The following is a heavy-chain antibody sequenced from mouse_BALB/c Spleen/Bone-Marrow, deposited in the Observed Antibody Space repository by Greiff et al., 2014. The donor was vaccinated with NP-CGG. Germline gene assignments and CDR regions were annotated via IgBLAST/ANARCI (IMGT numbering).Heavy chain of an antibody. CDR1: GFNIKDTY. D-gene: IGHD1-1*01. Sequence: EVQLQQSGAELVKPGASVKLSCTASGFNIKDTYMHWVKQRPEQGLEWIGRIDPANGNTKYDPKLQGKATITANTSSNTAYLQLSSLTSEDTAVYYCARYYCGSSCFDYWGQGTTLTVSS. V-gene: IGHV14-3*02. CDR3: ARYYCGSSCFDY. J-gene: IGHJ2*01. CDR2: IDPANGNT.